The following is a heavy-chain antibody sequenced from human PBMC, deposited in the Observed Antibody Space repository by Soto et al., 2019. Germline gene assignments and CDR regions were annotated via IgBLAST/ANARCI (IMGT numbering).Heavy chain of an antibody. CDR2: ISAYNVNT. D-gene: IGHD6-6*01. CDR3: ARAPPEYSSSYPFDY. V-gene: IGHV1-18*01. Sequence: ASVKVSCKASGYTFTSYGISWVRQAPGQGLEWMGWISAYNVNTNYAQKLQGRVTMTTDTSTSTAYMELRSLRSDDTAVYYCARAPPEYSSSYPFDYWGQGTLVTVSS. CDR1: GYTFTSYG. J-gene: IGHJ4*02.